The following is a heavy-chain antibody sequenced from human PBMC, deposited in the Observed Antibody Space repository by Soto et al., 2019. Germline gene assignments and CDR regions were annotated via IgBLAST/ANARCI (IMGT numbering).Heavy chain of an antibody. CDR1: GYTFADYA. D-gene: IGHD5-12*01. Sequence: ASVKVSCKASGYTFADYALHWVRQAPGQSLESMGWISPGNGNTRYSERFQGRVTITRDTSASTAYMELSSLISEDTAVYYCARDDGTTWLLDSWGQGTLVTVSS. CDR3: ARDDGTTWLLDS. J-gene: IGHJ4*02. CDR2: ISPGNGNT. V-gene: IGHV1-3*01.